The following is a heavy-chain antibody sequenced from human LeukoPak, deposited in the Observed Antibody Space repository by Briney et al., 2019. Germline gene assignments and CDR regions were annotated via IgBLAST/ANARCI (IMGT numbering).Heavy chain of an antibody. J-gene: IGHJ4*02. D-gene: IGHD3-3*01. CDR2: ISAYNGNI. V-gene: IGHV1-18*01. Sequence: ASVKVSCKASGYTFTSYGISWVRQAPGQGLEWMGWISAYNGNISYAQKLQGRVTMTTDTSTSTAYMELRSLRSDDTAAYYCARDLLTIFGVVPSPSDYWGQGTLVTVSS. CDR1: GYTFTSYG. CDR3: ARDLLTIFGVVPSPSDY.